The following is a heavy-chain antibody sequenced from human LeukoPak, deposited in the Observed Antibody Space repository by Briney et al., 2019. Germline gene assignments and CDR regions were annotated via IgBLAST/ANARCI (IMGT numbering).Heavy chain of an antibody. D-gene: IGHD4-11*01. CDR2: IIPIFGTA. Sequence: SVKVSCKASGGTFSSYAISWVRQAPGQGLEWMGGIIPIFGTANYAQKFQGRVTITTDESTSTAYMELSSLRSEDTAVYYCARDGSTVTTESGYYYMDVWGKGTTVTVSS. J-gene: IGHJ6*03. V-gene: IGHV1-69*05. CDR3: ARDGSTVTTESGYYYMDV. CDR1: GGTFSSYA.